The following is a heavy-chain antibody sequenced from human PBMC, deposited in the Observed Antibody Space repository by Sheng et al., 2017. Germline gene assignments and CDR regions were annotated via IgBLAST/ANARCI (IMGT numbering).Heavy chain of an antibody. V-gene: IGHV4-38-2*02. CDR3: VRYGYGPLYYGMDV. CDR1: RFSISSYYY. D-gene: IGHD5-18*01. Sequence: QVQLQESGPGLVKPSETLSLTCSVSRFSISSYYYWGWIRQSPGKGLEWIGSISHSGNTYFNPSLKSRVTISADMSKNQFSLKLSSVTAADTALYYCVRYGYGPLYYGMDVWGPGTTVTVSS. J-gene: IGHJ6*02. CDR2: ISHSGNT.